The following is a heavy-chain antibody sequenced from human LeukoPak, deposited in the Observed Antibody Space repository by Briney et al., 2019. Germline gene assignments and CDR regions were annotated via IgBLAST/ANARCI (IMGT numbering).Heavy chain of an antibody. CDR2: IWYDGSNK. CDR1: GFTFSSYG. CDR3: ARANYGDPNGGFDY. J-gene: IGHJ4*02. V-gene: IGHV3-33*01. Sequence: GGSLRLSCAASGFTFSSYGVHWVRQAPGKGLEWVAVIWYDGSNKYYADSVKGRFTISRDNSKNTLYLQMNSLRAEDTAVYYCARANYGDPNGGFDYWGQGTLVTVSS. D-gene: IGHD4-17*01.